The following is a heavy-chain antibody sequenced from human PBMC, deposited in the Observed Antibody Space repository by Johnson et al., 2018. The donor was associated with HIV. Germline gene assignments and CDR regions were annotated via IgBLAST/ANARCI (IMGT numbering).Heavy chain of an antibody. D-gene: IGHD1-1*01. J-gene: IGHJ3*02. CDR1: GFTFSSYA. CDR2: FSGSGGST. CDR3: ARGYNSAFDI. V-gene: IGHV3-23*01. Sequence: VQVLESGGGLVQPGGSLRLSCAASGFTFSSYALSWVRQAPGKGLEWVSAFSGSGGSTYSSDSLKGRFTISRDNSKNTLYLQMNSLRAEDTAVYYCARGYNSAFDIWGQGTMVTVSS.